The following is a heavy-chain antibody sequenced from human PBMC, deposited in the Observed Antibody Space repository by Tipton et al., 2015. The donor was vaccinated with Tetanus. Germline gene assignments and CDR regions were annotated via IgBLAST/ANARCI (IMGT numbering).Heavy chain of an antibody. D-gene: IGHD3-22*01. CDR2: IYYTAHT. Sequence: TLSLTCTVSGASINAGGYLWTWVRQQPGKALEWIGQIYYTAHTTYNPSLDSRVTISVDTAKNQFSLELTSVTAADTAVYYCARDSYYSSRWSFADYWGQGTLVTVSS. V-gene: IGHV4-31*03. CDR3: ARDSYYSSRWSFADY. J-gene: IGHJ4*02. CDR1: GASINAGGYL.